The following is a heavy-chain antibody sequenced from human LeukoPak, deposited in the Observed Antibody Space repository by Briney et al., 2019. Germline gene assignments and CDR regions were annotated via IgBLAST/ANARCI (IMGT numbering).Heavy chain of an antibody. V-gene: IGHV3-11*06. CDR2: ISSSSSYT. D-gene: IGHD4-17*01. Sequence: PGGSLRLSCAASGFTFSDYYMSWIRQAPGKGLEWVSYISSSSSYTNYADSVKGRFIISRDNSKNTLFLQMNSLRAEDTATYYCARPYGDYARGALDIWGQGTLVTVSS. CDR1: GFTFSDYY. J-gene: IGHJ3*02. CDR3: ARPYGDYARGALDI.